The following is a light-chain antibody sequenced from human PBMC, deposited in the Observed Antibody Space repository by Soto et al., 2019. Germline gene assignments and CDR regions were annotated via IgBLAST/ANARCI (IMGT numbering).Light chain of an antibody. V-gene: IGKV1-5*01. CDR3: QQYNSYSIT. J-gene: IGKJ5*01. Sequence: DIQMTQSPSTLSASVGDRVTITCRASQDINRWLAWYQQKPGKAPKILIYNADTLESGVPSRFTGSGSGTEFTLTINSLQPDDFATYYCQQYNSYSITFGQGTRLEIK. CDR1: QDINRW. CDR2: NAD.